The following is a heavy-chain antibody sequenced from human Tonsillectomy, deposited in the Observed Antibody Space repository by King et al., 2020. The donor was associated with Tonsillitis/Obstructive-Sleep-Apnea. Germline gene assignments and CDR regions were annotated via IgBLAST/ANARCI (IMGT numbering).Heavy chain of an antibody. CDR3: AGVYWSGYWCGYKSQVVEGCDF. CDR2: ISYDGSNK. D-gene: IGHD3-3*01. CDR1: GFTFSSYA. Sequence: VQLVESGGGVVQPGRSLRLSCAASGFTFSSYAMNWVRQAPGKGLEWVAVISYDGSNKYYADSVKGRFTISRDSSKNTLYPQMNSLRAEDTAVYYCAGVYWSGYWCGYKSQVVEGCDFWGQGTMVSVSS. V-gene: IGHV3-30*04. J-gene: IGHJ3*01.